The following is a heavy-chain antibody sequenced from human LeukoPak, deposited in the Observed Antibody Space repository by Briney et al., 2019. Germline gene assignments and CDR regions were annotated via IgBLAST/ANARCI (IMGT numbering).Heavy chain of an antibody. J-gene: IGHJ4*02. D-gene: IGHD6-13*01. CDR3: AKDRYSSSFDY. CDR1: GFIFSNYG. Sequence: GGSLRLSCAASGFIFSNYGMHWVRQAPGKGLKWVAVISYDGSNKYYADSVKGRFTISRDNSKNTLYLQMNSLRPEDTAVYYCAKDRYSSSFDYWGQGTLVTVSS. V-gene: IGHV3-30*18. CDR2: ISYDGSNK.